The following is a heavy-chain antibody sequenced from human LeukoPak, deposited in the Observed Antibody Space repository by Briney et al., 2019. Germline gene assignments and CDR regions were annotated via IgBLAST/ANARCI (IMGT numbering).Heavy chain of an antibody. CDR1: GFTFGDYA. Sequence: GGSLRLSCTASGFTFGDYAMSWVRQAPGKGLEWVGFIRRKAYGGSTEYAAYGRGRFTISRDDSKSIAYLQMNSLKPEDTAVYYCTRLKYYDFWSGYLKYYFDYWGQGTRVTVSS. CDR2: IRRKAYGGST. CDR3: TRLKYYDFWSGYLKYYFDY. V-gene: IGHV3-49*04. J-gene: IGHJ4*02. D-gene: IGHD3-3*01.